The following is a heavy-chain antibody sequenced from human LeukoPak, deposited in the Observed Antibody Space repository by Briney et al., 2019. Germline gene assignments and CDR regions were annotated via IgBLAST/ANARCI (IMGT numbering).Heavy chain of an antibody. CDR2: IYYSGST. Sequence: SETLSLTCAVSGHSSSSGYYWDWIRQPSGKGLEWIGSIYYSGSTYYNPSLKSRVTISVDTSKNQFSLKLTSVTAADTAVYYCARAFWSDYSWVDYWSQGALVTVSS. J-gene: IGHJ4*02. D-gene: IGHD3-3*01. V-gene: IGHV4-38-2*01. CDR3: ARAFWSDYSWVDY. CDR1: GHSSSSGYY.